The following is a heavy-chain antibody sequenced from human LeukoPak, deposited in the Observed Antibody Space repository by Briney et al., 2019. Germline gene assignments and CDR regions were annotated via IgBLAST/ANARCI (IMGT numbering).Heavy chain of an antibody. CDR1: GYSISSGYY. D-gene: IGHD3-10*01. CDR3: EAGSGSYFGY. Sequence: SETLSLTCTVSGYSISSGYYWGWFRQPPGKGLEWIGSIYHSGSTYYNPSLKSRVTISVDTSKNQFSLKLSSVTAADTAVYYCEAGSGSYFGYWGQGTLVTVSS. J-gene: IGHJ4*02. V-gene: IGHV4-38-2*02. CDR2: IYHSGST.